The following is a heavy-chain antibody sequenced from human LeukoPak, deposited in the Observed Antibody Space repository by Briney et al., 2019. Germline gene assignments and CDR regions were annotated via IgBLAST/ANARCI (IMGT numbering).Heavy chain of an antibody. Sequence: GRTLRLLCAASGFPFDDYCMLWVTQARRKELEWVSGINWNGGSTGYADSVKGRFTISRDNAKNSLYLKMNSLRAEDTSLYYCARVTTGAAWGQGTLVTVSS. CDR1: GFPFDDYC. CDR3: ARVTTGAA. CDR2: INWNGGST. V-gene: IGHV3-20*04. D-gene: IGHD7-27*01. J-gene: IGHJ5*02.